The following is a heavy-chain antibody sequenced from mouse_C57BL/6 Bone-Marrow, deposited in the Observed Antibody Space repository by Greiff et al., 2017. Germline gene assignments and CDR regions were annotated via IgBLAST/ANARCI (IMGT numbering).Heavy chain of an antibody. Sequence: VQLQQSGAELVKPGASVKLSCKASGYTFTSYWMQWVKQRPGQGLEWIGEIDPSDSYTNYNQKFKGKATLTVDTSSSTAYMQLSSLTSEDSAVYYCARGLYGAWGQGTLVTVSA. J-gene: IGHJ3*01. CDR3: ARGLYGA. CDR2: IDPSDSYT. V-gene: IGHV1-50*01. CDR1: GYTFTSYW. D-gene: IGHD1-1*01.